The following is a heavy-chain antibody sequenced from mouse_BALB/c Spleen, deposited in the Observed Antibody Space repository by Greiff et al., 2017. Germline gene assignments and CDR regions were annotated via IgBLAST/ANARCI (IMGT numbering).Heavy chain of an antibody. J-gene: IGHJ3*01. V-gene: IGHV5-6-4*01. CDR3: TRDGRRAARSGAWFAY. CDR1: GFTFSSYT. CDR2: ISSGGSYT. Sequence: EVQLVESGGGLVKPGGSLKLSCAASGFTFSSYTMSWVRQTPEKRLEWVATISSGGSYTYYPDSVKGRFTISRDNAKNTLYLQMSSLKSEDTAMYYSTRDGRRAARSGAWFAYWGQGTLVTVSA. D-gene: IGHD3-1*01.